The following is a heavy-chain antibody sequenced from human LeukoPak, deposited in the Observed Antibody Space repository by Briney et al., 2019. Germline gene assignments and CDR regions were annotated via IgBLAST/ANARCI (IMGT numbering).Heavy chain of an antibody. D-gene: IGHD5-18*01. Sequence: ASVKVSCKASGYTITNYYIHWVRQAPGQGLEWMGIINPSGGNTNYAQKFQGRVAMTRDTSTSTVYMELSSLTSEDTAVYFCAREGTAMVAKYFQHWGQGTLVTVSS. V-gene: IGHV1-46*01. CDR3: AREGTAMVAKYFQH. J-gene: IGHJ1*01. CDR2: INPSGGNT. CDR1: GYTITNYY.